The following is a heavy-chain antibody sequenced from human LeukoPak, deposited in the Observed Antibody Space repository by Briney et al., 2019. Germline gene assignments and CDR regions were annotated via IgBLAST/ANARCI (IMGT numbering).Heavy chain of an antibody. D-gene: IGHD3-10*01. Sequence: GGSLRLSCAASGFTVSSNYMSWVRQAPGKGLEWVSVIYSGGSTYYADSVKGRFTISRDNSKNTLYLQMNSLRAEDTAVYYCATDLYGSGSYSGYYYGMDVWGQGTTVTVSS. CDR3: ATDLYGSGSYSGYYYGMDV. CDR1: GFTVSSNY. V-gene: IGHV3-66*01. CDR2: IYSGGST. J-gene: IGHJ6*02.